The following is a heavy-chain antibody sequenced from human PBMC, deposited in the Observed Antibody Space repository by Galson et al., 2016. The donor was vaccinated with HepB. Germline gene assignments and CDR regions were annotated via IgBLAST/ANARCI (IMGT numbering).Heavy chain of an antibody. Sequence: SLRLSCAASGFTFSTYWMSWVRQAPGKGLEWVANINQDGSGTYHVDSVKGRFTISRDNAKNSLYLQMNSLRAEDTAVYFCARDRYLRLGDSDYYGMDVWGQGTTVTVSS. V-gene: IGHV3-7*01. CDR2: INQDGSGT. J-gene: IGHJ6*02. D-gene: IGHD3-16*01. CDR1: GFTFSTYW. CDR3: ARDRYLRLGDSDYYGMDV.